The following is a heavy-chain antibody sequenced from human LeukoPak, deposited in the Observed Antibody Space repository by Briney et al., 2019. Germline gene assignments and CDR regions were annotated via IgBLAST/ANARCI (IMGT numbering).Heavy chain of an antibody. J-gene: IGHJ4*02. V-gene: IGHV4-31*03. CDR2: IYYSGST. D-gene: IGHD4-17*01. CDR3: ARVDYGDYRFDY. Sequence: SETLSLTCTVSGGSVSSGSYHWSWIRQPPGKGLEWIGYIYYSGSTYYNPSLKSRVTISVDTSKNQFSLKLSSVTAADTAVYYCARVDYGDYRFDYWGQGTLVTVSS. CDR1: GGSVSSGSYH.